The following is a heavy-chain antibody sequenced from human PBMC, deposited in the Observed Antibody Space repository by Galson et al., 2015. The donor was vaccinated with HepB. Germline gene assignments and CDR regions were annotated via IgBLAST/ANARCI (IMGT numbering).Heavy chain of an antibody. V-gene: IGHV3-23*01. J-gene: IGHJ4*02. Sequence: SLRLSCAASGFTFSSYAMSWVRQAPGKGLEWVSAISGSGGSTYYADSVKGRFTISRDNSKNTLYLQMNSLRAEDTAVYYCAKDQFVTIFGVVTITGPDYWGQGTLVTVSS. CDR3: AKDQFVTIFGVVTITGPDY. CDR2: ISGSGGST. D-gene: IGHD3-3*01. CDR1: GFTFSSYA.